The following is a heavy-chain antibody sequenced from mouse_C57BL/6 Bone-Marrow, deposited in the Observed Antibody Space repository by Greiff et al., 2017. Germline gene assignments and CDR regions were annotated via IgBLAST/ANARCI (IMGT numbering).Heavy chain of an antibody. CDR3: TEGSYAGFAY. J-gene: IGHJ3*01. Sequence: EVQLQQSGAELVRPGASVKLSCTASGFTFTDDYMHWVKQRPEQGLEWIGWIDPENGGTEYAPKFQGKATLTVDSSSNTAYLQRSSLTSEDSAVYYCTEGSYAGFAYGGQGTLVTVSA. D-gene: IGHD1-1*02. V-gene: IGHV14-4*01. CDR1: GFTFTDDY. CDR2: IDPENGGT.